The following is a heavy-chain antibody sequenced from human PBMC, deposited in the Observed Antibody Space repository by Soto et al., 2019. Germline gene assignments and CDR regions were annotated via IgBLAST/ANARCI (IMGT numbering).Heavy chain of an antibody. CDR3: AKGLRRLLRTQYYYGLDV. D-gene: IGHD3-16*01. Sequence: GWSLRLSCASSVFTFIPYAMTWVRQAPGKGLEWVSSISGSGGNTNYADSVKGRFTVSRDNSKRTLSLQMNSLTEEDTAIYYCAKGLRRLLRTQYYYGLDVWGRGTTVTVSS. J-gene: IGHJ6*02. CDR1: VFTFIPYA. V-gene: IGHV3-23*01. CDR2: ISGSGGNT.